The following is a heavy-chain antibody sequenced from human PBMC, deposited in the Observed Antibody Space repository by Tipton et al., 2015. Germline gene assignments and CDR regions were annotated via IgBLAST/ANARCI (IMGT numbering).Heavy chain of an antibody. V-gene: IGHV3-11*01. CDR1: GFPFSDYY. D-gene: IGHD5-24*01. Sequence: SLRLSCAASGFPFSDYYMSWIRQPPGKGLEWVSYISGSGYTIHYADSVRGRFIVSRDNAKNSLSLQMNSLRAEDTAEYYCVRDWRRLQFDSDHWGQGTLVTVSS. CDR3: VRDWRRLQFDSDH. J-gene: IGHJ4*02. CDR2: ISGSGYTI.